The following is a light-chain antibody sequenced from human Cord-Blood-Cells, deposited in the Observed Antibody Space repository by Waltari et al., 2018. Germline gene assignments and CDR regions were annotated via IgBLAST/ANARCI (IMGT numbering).Light chain of an antibody. Sequence: QSALTQPRSVSGSPGQSVTISCTGTSSDVGGYNYVSWYQQHPGKAPKLMIYDVSKRPSWVPDRFSGSKSGNMASLTISGLQAEDEADYYCCSYAGSYTVFGGGTKLTVL. CDR3: CSYAGSYTV. CDR1: SSDVGGYNY. V-gene: IGLV2-11*01. J-gene: IGLJ2*01. CDR2: DVS.